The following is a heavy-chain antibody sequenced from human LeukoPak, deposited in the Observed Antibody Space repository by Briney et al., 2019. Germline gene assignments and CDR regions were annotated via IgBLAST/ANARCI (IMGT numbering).Heavy chain of an antibody. CDR2: ISGYNGNT. D-gene: IGHD3-3*01. Sequence: ASVKVSCKASGYTFTSYGISWVRQAPGQGLEWMGWISGYNGNTNYAQKLQGRVTMTTDTSTSTAYMELRSLRSDDTAVYYCARGLAPSYDFWSGPSSRAFDIWGQGTMVTVSS. J-gene: IGHJ3*02. CDR3: ARGLAPSYDFWSGPSSRAFDI. V-gene: IGHV1-18*01. CDR1: GYTFTSYG.